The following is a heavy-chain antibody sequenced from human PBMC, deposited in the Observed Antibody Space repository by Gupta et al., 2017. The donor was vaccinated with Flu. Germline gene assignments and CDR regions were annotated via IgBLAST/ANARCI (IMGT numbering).Heavy chain of an antibody. CDR3: ARGYYYVRYRGALQRHSEYFQH. D-gene: IGHD3-10*02. J-gene: IGHJ1*01. V-gene: IGHV4-34*01. CDR2: INHSGST. Sequence: RQPPGKGLEWIGEINHSGSTNYNPSLKSRVTISVDTSKNQFSLKLSSVTAADTAVYYCARGYYYVRYRGALQRHSEYFQHWGQGTLVTVSS.